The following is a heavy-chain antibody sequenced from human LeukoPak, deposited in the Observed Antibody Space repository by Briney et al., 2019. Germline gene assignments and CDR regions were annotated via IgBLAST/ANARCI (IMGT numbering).Heavy chain of an antibody. V-gene: IGHV1-18*01. J-gene: IGHJ4*02. CDR2: ISAYNGNT. Sequence: EASVKVSCKASGYTFTSYGISWVRQAPGQGLEWMGWISAYNGNTNYAQKLQGRVTMTTDTSTSTAYMELRSLRSDDTAVYYCARDQGRYCSSTSCYSFDYWGQGTLVTVSS. D-gene: IGHD2-2*01. CDR1: GYTFTSYG. CDR3: ARDQGRYCSSTSCYSFDY.